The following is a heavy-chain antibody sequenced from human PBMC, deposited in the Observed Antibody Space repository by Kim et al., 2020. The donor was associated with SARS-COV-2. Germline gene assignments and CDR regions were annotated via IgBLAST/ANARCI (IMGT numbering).Heavy chain of an antibody. V-gene: IGHV3-11*03. CDR3: VKATRERDC. J-gene: IGHJ4*02. CDR2: ISSGNIYT. D-gene: IGHD2-2*01. CDR1: GFIFSDYY. Sequence: GGSLRLSCAASGFIFSDYYMSWIRQAPGKGLEWVSFISSGNIYTNYADSVKGRFTISRDNAKRSLYLQMTSVKAEDTAVYYCVKATRERDCWGQGTLVTVSS.